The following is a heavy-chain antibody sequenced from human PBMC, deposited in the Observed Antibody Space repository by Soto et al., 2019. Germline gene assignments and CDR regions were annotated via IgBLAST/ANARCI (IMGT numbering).Heavy chain of an antibody. CDR3: AYDYGDYRKDAFDI. V-gene: IGHV4-34*01. D-gene: IGHD4-17*01. CDR1: GGLYSDYY. Sequence: VRLHQWGAGLLKPSETLSLTCAVYGGLYSDYYWSWIRQAPGKGLEWIGDIHHSGATNYNPSLKSRCTISLDRSKNRFILNLSSMSAADAGVYYCAYDYGDYRKDAFDIWRPGSRVTVAS. CDR2: IHHSGAT. J-gene: IGHJ6*01.